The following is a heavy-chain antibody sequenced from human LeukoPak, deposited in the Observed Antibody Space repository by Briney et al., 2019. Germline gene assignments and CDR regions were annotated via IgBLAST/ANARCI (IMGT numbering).Heavy chain of an antibody. Sequence: GGSLRLSCAASGFTFSNYNMNWVRQAPGKGLEWVSSISSSSSYITYADSVKGRFTISRDNAKNSLYLQMHSLRAEDTAVYYCARDSQAVGTEFDSWGQGTLVTVSS. D-gene: IGHD6-13*01. V-gene: IGHV3-21*01. CDR1: GFTFSNYN. J-gene: IGHJ4*02. CDR3: ARDSQAVGTEFDS. CDR2: ISSSSSYI.